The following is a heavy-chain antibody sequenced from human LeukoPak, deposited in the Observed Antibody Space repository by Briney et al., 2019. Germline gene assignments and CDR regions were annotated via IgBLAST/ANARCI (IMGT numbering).Heavy chain of an antibody. CDR1: GGSISSSSYY. CDR3: ARYVWGSYPTFEDY. CDR2: IYYSGST. Sequence: PSETLSLTCTVSGGSISSSSYYWGWIRQPPGKGLEWIGSIYYSGSTNYNPSLKSRVTISVDTSKKQLSLKLSSVTAADTAVYFCARYVWGSYPTFEDYWGQGTLVTVSS. V-gene: IGHV4-39*07. J-gene: IGHJ4*02. D-gene: IGHD3-16*02.